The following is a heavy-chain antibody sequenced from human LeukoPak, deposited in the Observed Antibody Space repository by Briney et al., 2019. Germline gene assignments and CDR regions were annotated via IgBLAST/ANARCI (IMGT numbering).Heavy chain of an antibody. V-gene: IGHV4-39*07. CDR1: GGSISSSSYY. J-gene: IGHJ3*02. CDR3: ARESDYDSFDAFDI. CDR2: IYYSGNT. Sequence: PSETLSLTCTVSGGSISSSSYYWGWIRQPPGKGLEWIGSIYYSGNTYYNPSLKSRVTISVDTSKDQFSLKLSSVTAADTAVYYCARESDYDSFDAFDIWGQGTMATVSS. D-gene: IGHD3-16*01.